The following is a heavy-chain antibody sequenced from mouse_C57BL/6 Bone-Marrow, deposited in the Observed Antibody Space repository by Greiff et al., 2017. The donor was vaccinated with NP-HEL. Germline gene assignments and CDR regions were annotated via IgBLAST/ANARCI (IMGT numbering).Heavy chain of an antibody. V-gene: IGHV1-74*01. Sequence: VQLKQPGAELVKPGASVKVSCKASGYTFTSYWMHWVKQRPGQGLEWIGRIHPSDSDTNYNQKFKGKATLTVDKSSSTAYMQLSSLTSEDSAVYYCAIRAYGSSYGYFDVWGTGTTVTVSS. J-gene: IGHJ1*03. CDR2: IHPSDSDT. D-gene: IGHD1-1*01. CDR1: GYTFTSYW. CDR3: AIRAYGSSYGYFDV.